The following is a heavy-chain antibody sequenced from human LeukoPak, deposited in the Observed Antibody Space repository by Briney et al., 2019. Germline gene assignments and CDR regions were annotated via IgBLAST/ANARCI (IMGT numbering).Heavy chain of an antibody. V-gene: IGHV4-4*02. CDR3: SRESGAFCPFGY. Sequence: SETLSLTCDVSGGSISSTNWLSWVRQPPGQGLEWIGEISLTGETNYNPSLNGRVTMSLDKSRNQLSLKLTSVTAADTAIYYCSRESGAFCPFGYWGQGTLVIVPP. CDR1: GGSISSTNW. D-gene: IGHD1-26*01. J-gene: IGHJ4*02. CDR2: ISLTGET.